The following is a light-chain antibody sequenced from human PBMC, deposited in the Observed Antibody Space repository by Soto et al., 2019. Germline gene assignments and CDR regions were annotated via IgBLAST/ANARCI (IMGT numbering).Light chain of an antibody. Sequence: EIVLTQSPGTLSLSPGERATLSCRASQSVSSNYLAWYQQKLDQAPRPLIYGASSRATGIPDRFSGSGAGTDCTLTISRLESEDFAVYYCQQYGSSPWTFGRGTKVVIK. J-gene: IGKJ1*01. CDR2: GAS. CDR1: QSVSSNY. CDR3: QQYGSSPWT. V-gene: IGKV3-20*01.